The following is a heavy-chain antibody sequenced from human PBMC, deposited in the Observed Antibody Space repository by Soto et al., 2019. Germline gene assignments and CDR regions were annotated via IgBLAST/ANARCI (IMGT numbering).Heavy chain of an antibody. J-gene: IGHJ4*02. CDR1: GYSFTSYW. D-gene: IGHD2-15*01. CDR3: ARLGPGVAAPGRNDY. CDR2: IYPGDSDT. V-gene: IGHV5-51*01. Sequence: PGESLKISCKGSGYSFTSYWIGWVRQMPGKGLEWMGIIYPGDSDTRYSPSFQGQVTISADKSISTAYLQWSSLKASDTAMYYCARLGPGVAAPGRNDYWGQGTLVTVSS.